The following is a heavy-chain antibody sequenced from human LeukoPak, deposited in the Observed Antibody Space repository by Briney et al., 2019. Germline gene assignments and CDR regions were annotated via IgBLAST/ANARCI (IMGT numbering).Heavy chain of an antibody. Sequence: GGSLRLSCTASGFTFSSLAMTWVRQARGKGLEGVSTIRSNGDTTYNADSVKGRFTISRDNSKNTLYLELNSLRVEDTATFYCAKGQELDDGVFDSWGQGTMVTVSS. J-gene: IGHJ4*02. CDR2: IRSNGDTT. CDR1: GFTFSSLA. V-gene: IGHV3-23*01. D-gene: IGHD1-1*01. CDR3: AKGQELDDGVFDS.